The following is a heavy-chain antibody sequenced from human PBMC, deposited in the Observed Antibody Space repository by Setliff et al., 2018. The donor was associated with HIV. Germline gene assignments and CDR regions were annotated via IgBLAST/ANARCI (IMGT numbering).Heavy chain of an antibody. CDR1: GFTFTGYY. CDR3: ARGPQSYVDVVPTIGRYYFDY. CDR2: INPHSGGT. J-gene: IGHJ4*02. Sequence: ASVKVSCKASGFTFTGYYLHWVRQAPGQGLEWMGWINPHSGGTNYAQNFHGGVTMTRDTSISTAYMELSRLSSDDTAVFYCARGPQSYVDVVPTIGRYYFDYWGQGTLVTVSS. D-gene: IGHD5-12*01. V-gene: IGHV1-2*02.